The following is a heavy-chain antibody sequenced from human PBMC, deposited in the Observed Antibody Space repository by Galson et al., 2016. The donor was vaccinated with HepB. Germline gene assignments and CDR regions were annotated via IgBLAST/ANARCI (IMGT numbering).Heavy chain of an antibody. Sequence: PALVKPTQTLTLTCTFSGFSLSTSGMGVGWIRQPPGKALEWLAFIYWDDDKRYSPSLKSRLTITKDTSKNQVVLTMSNMDPVDTATYYCARRRYCTNGVCYSDFDYWGQGTLVTVSS. CDR1: GFSLSTSGMG. V-gene: IGHV2-5*02. CDR3: ARRRYCTNGVCYSDFDY. J-gene: IGHJ4*02. CDR2: IYWDDDK. D-gene: IGHD2-8*01.